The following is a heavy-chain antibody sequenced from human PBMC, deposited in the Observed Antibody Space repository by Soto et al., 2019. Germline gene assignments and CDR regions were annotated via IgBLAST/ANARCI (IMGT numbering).Heavy chain of an antibody. J-gene: IGHJ6*03. D-gene: IGHD3-10*01. Sequence: ASVKVSCKVSGDTLTELSMHWVRQAPGKGLEWMGGFDPADGETIYAQKFQGRVTVTDDTSTDTAYMELSSLRSEDTAVYYCAIASRRSLSVFGSGKYMDVWGKGTTVTVSS. V-gene: IGHV1-24*01. CDR1: GDTLTELS. CDR2: FDPADGET. CDR3: AIASRRSLSVFGSGKYMDV.